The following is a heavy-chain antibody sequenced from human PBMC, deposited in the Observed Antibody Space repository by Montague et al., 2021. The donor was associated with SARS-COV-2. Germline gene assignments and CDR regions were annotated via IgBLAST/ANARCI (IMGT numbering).Heavy chain of an antibody. CDR2: ISSSGSTI. V-gene: IGHV3-48*03. J-gene: IGHJ5*02. CDR1: GFTFSSYE. CDR3: ARLWGSDIVLMVYAIKGWFDP. Sequence: SLRLSCAASGFTFSSYEMNWVRQAPGKGLEWVSYISSSGSTIYYADSVKGRFTISRDNAKNSLYLQMNSLRVEDTAVYYCARLWGSDIVLMVYAIKGWFDPWGQGTLVTVSS. D-gene: IGHD2-8*01.